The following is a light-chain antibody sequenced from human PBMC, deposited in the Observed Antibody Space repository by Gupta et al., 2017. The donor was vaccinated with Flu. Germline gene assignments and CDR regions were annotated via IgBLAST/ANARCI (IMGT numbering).Light chain of an antibody. J-gene: IGLJ3*02. V-gene: IGLV3-19*01. Sequence: SSALTLAPAVSVALGQTDRITCQCDSLRSYYASWYQQTPGQAPDLVIYGENKRPPGIPGRFSGSRSGNTATLTITGAQAEEEADYYCNSRDSRGNNLWVFGGGTKLTVL. CDR2: GEN. CDR1: SLRSYY. CDR3: NSRDSRGNNLWV.